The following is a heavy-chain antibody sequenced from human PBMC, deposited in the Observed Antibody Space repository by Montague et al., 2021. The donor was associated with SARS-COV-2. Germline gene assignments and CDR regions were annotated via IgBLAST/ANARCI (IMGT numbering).Heavy chain of an antibody. D-gene: IGHD2-21*01. CDR1: GGSISSYY. J-gene: IGHJ4*02. Sequence: SETLSLTCTVSGGSISSYYWGWIRQPPGKGLEWIGTLYYSGATYYNPSLKSRVTTSMDTSKNQFSLKLTSAIAADTAVYYCARLRGGTPGEHWGQGALVTVSS. V-gene: IGHV4-39*07. CDR3: ARLRGGTPGEH. CDR2: LYYSGAT.